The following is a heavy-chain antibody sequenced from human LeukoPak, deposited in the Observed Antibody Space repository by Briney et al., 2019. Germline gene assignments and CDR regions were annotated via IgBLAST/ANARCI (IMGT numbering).Heavy chain of an antibody. J-gene: IGHJ4*02. Sequence: SETLSLTCAVSGGSISSGGYYWSWIRQHPGKGLEWIGYIYYSGSTYYNPSLKSRVTISVDTPKNQFSLKLSSVTAADTAVYYCARDAGDSAFLDYWGQGTLVTVSS. V-gene: IGHV4-31*11. CDR1: GGSISSGGYY. CDR2: IYYSGST. D-gene: IGHD3-10*01. CDR3: ARDAGDSAFLDY.